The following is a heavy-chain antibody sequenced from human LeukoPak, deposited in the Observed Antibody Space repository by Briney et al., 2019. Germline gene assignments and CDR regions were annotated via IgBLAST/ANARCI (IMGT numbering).Heavy chain of an antibody. Sequence: SETLSLTCTVSGGSISSYSWNWIRQPAGKGLEWIGRIYTSGSANYNPSFKSRVTMSVDTSKNQLSLRLSSVTAADTAVYYCARSDYDILTGYSPWGQGTLVTVSS. D-gene: IGHD3-9*01. V-gene: IGHV4-4*07. CDR2: IYTSGSA. CDR3: ARSDYDILTGYSP. J-gene: IGHJ5*02. CDR1: GGSISSYS.